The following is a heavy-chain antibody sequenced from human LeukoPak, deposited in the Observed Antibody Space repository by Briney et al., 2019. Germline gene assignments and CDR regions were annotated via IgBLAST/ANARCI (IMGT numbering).Heavy chain of an antibody. CDR3: AGPPGEQQLVHYYYYGMDV. J-gene: IGHJ6*02. CDR1: GYSFTSYW. Sequence: GESLKISCKGSGYSFTSYWISWVRQVPGKGLEWMGRIDPSDSYTNYSPSFQGHVTISADKSISTAYLQWSSLKASDTAMYYCAGPPGEQQLVHYYYYGMDVWGQGTTVTVSS. D-gene: IGHD6-13*01. V-gene: IGHV5-10-1*01. CDR2: IDPSDSYT.